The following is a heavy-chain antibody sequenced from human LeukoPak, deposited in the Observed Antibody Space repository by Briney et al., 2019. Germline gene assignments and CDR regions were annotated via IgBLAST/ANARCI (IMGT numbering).Heavy chain of an antibody. CDR2: INHSGNT. D-gene: IGHD3-22*01. J-gene: IGHJ6*03. CDR1: GGSFSGYY. Sequence: SETLSLTCAVYGGSFSGYYWSWIRQPPGKGLEWIGEINHSGNTNYNPSLKSRVTISVDTSKNQFSLRLSSVTAADTAVYYCARQGPRGLYYYDNSGYSGRYYYYYMDVWGKGTTVTISS. CDR3: ARQGPRGLYYYDNSGYSGRYYYYYMDV. V-gene: IGHV4-34*01.